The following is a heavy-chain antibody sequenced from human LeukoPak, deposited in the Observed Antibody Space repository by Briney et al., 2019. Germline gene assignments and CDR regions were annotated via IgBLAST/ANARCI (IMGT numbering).Heavy chain of an antibody. J-gene: IGHJ5*02. V-gene: IGHV4-39*07. Sequence: SETLSLTCTVSGGSISNYYWSWIRQPPGKGLEWIGSIYYSGSTYYNPSLKSRVTISVDTSKNQFSLKLSSVTAADTAVYYCARDWNNKNNWFDPWGQGTLVTVSS. CDR2: IYYSGST. D-gene: IGHD1/OR15-1a*01. CDR3: ARDWNNKNNWFDP. CDR1: GGSISNYY.